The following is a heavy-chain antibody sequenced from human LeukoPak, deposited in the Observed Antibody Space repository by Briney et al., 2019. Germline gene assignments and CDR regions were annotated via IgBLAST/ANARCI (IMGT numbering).Heavy chain of an antibody. D-gene: IGHD4-23*01. Sequence: SETLSLTCTVSGGSISSYYWSWIRQPPGKGLEWIGYIYYSGSTNYNPSLKSRVTISVDTSKNQFSLKLSSVTAADTAVYYCARSYGGKTSFDYWGQGTLVTVSS. CDR2: IYYSGST. CDR3: ARSYGGKTSFDY. J-gene: IGHJ4*02. V-gene: IGHV4-59*01. CDR1: GGSISSYY.